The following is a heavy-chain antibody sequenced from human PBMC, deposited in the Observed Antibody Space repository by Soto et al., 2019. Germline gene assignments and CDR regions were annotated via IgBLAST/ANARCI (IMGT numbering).Heavy chain of an antibody. V-gene: IGHV3-23*01. J-gene: IGHJ6*04. CDR3: AKDIRSSPYYVDV. CDR1: GFSFSNFA. CDR2: MTGSTGTT. Sequence: EVQLLESGGGSVQPGGSLRLSCAASGFSFSNFAMSWVRHAPGKGLEWVSEMTGSTGTTYYADSVKGRFIISRDNSKNELYLKMHNRRADDTAVYYCAKDIRSSPYYVDVWGNGTTVTVSS. D-gene: IGHD3-16*01.